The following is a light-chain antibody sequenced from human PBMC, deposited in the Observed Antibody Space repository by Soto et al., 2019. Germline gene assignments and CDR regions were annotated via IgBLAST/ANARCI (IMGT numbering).Light chain of an antibody. CDR1: QSISSW. CDR3: QQSSRAPMYT. CDR2: GAS. Sequence: GDRVTITCRASQSISSWLAWYQQKPGKAPKLLIYGASTLQSGVPSRFSGSGFGTDFTLTINSLQPEDFATYFCQQSSRAPMYTFGQGTKVEIK. J-gene: IGKJ2*01. V-gene: IGKV1-39*01.